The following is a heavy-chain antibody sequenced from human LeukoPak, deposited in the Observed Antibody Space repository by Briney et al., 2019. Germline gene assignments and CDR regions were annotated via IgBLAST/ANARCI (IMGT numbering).Heavy chain of an antibody. J-gene: IGHJ3*02. CDR1: GFTLISNG. CDR2: FSPRNGGT. Sequence: GGSLRLSCAASGFTLISNGMSGVRGSPGRGREWVSGFSPRNGGTYYADSVKGRFTISRDISKGTLYLQMNSLRADDTAVYYCAKIQDWFNDAFHIGGQGTMVTVSS. D-gene: IGHD3/OR15-3a*01. V-gene: IGHV3-23*01. CDR3: AKIQDWFNDAFHI.